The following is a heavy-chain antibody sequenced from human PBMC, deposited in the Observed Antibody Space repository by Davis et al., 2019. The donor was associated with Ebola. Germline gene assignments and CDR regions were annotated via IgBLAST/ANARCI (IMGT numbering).Heavy chain of an antibody. V-gene: IGHV2-5*02. CDR3: AHKAYGSLSNWFGP. Sequence: SGPTLVKPTQTLTLTCSFSGFSLSTTGLGVGWIRQPPGKALEWLALIYWDDDKRYSPSLRSRLTISKDTSKNQVVLTMTNMDPIDTATYYCAHKAYGSLSNWFGPWGQGTLVTVSS. CDR2: IYWDDDK. D-gene: IGHD4-17*01. J-gene: IGHJ5*02. CDR1: GFSLSTTGLG.